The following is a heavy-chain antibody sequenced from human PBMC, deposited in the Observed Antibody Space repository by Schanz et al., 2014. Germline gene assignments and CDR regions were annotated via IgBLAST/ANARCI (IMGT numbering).Heavy chain of an antibody. CDR1: GGSISSSDW. J-gene: IGHJ5*02. CDR3: ARGHLPHGITVAARGFDP. V-gene: IGHV4-4*01. CDR2: IYHSGST. Sequence: QVQLQESGPGLVKPSGTLSLTCAVSGGSISSSDWWSWVRQPPGKGLEWIGEIYHSGSTNYNPSLKSRVPISVDKPKKQFSLNVTSLTAADTAVYCCARGHLPHGITVAARGFDPWGQGTLVTDSS. D-gene: IGHD6-19*01.